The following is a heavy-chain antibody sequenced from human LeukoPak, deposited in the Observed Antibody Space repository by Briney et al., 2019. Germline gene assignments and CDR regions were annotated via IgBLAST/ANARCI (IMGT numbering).Heavy chain of an antibody. CDR2: INASGGSK. D-gene: IGHD3-9*01. CDR1: GYTFTIYY. V-gene: IGHV1-46*01. Sequence: GASVKVSCKASGYTFTIYYMHWVRQAPGQGLEWMGIINASGGSKSYAKKFQGRVTMTRDTSTSTVYMELSSLRSEDTAVYYCARDLLIRYFDWSYYYYYGMDVWGQGPTVTVSS. CDR3: ARDLLIRYFDWSYYYYYGMDV. J-gene: IGHJ6*02.